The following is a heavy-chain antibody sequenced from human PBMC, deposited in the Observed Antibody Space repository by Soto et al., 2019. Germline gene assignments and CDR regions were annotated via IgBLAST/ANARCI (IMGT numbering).Heavy chain of an antibody. CDR2: IWYDGSNK. J-gene: IGHJ4*02. V-gene: IGHV3-33*01. D-gene: IGHD5-18*01. CDR1: GFTFSSYG. CDR3: ARVPRGYSYGEEDYFDY. Sequence: GGSLRLSCAASGFTFSSYGMHWVRQAPGKGLEWVAVIWYDGSNKYYADSVKGRFTISRDNSKNTLYLQMNSLRAEDTAVYYCARVPRGYSYGEEDYFDYWGQGTLVTVSS.